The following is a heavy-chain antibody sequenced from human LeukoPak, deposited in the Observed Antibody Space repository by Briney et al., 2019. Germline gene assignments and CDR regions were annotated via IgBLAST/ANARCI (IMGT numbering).Heavy chain of an antibody. V-gene: IGHV3-66*01. Sequence: QSSETLYLTCAVYGGSFSGYYWSWIRQAPGKGLEWVSVIYSGGSTYYADSVKGRFTISRDNSKNTLYLQMNSLRAEDTAVYYCAKDWPGDGYNFGFDYWGQGTLVTVSS. J-gene: IGHJ4*02. CDR3: AKDWPGDGYNFGFDY. CDR2: IYSGGST. CDR1: GGSFSGYY. D-gene: IGHD5-24*01.